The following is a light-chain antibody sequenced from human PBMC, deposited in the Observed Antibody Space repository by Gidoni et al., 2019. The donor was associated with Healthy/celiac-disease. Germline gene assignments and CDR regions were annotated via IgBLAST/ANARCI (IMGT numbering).Light chain of an antibody. V-gene: IGKV3-15*01. CDR3: QQYNNWPPWT. CDR2: GAS. J-gene: IGKJ1*01. CDR1: QSVSSN. Sequence: IVMTQSPATLSVSPGERATLSCRASQSVSSNLAWYQQKPGQAPRLIIYGASTRATGIPARFSGSGSGTEFTLTISSLQSEDFAVYYCQQYNNWPPWTFXQXTKVEIK.